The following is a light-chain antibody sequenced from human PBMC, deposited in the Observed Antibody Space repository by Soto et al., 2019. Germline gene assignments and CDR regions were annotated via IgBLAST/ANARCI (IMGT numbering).Light chain of an antibody. V-gene: IGKV1-5*03. CDR3: QPYNSYSRT. CDR1: QSISSW. Sequence: DIQMTQSPSTLSASVGDRVTITCRASQSISSWLAWYQQKPGKAHKLLIYKASSLESGVPSRFSGRGAGTEFNLTITSLQPDDFATYYCQPYNSYSRTFGQGTKVEIK. CDR2: KAS. J-gene: IGKJ1*01.